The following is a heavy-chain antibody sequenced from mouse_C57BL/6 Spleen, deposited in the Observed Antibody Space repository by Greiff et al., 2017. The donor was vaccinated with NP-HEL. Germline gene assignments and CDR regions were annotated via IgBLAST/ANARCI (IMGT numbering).Heavy chain of an antibody. D-gene: IGHD1-1*01. J-gene: IGHJ1*03. CDR3: TRGGDYYGSGYFDV. CDR2: ISSGGDYI. CDR1: GFTFSSYA. Sequence: EVMLVESGEGLVKPGGSLKLSCAASGFTFSSYAMSWVRQTPEKRLEWVAYISSGGDYIYYADTVKGRFTISRDNARNTLYLQMSSLKSEDTAMYYCTRGGDYYGSGYFDVWGTGTTVTVSS. V-gene: IGHV5-9-1*02.